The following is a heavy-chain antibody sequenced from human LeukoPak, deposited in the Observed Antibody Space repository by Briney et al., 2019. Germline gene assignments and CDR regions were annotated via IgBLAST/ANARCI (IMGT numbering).Heavy chain of an antibody. CDR2: IRYDGDNK. J-gene: IGHJ4*02. V-gene: IGHV3-30*02. D-gene: IGHD3-10*01. CDR1: GFIFSDFN. CDR3: AKSVPAIRGEIDY. Sequence: PGGSLRLSCAASGFIFSDFNMHWVRQAPGKGPEWVAFIRYDGDNKDYADSVKGRFTISRDNSKNTLYLQVNSLRAEDTAIYYCAKSVPAIRGEIDYWGQGTQVTVSS.